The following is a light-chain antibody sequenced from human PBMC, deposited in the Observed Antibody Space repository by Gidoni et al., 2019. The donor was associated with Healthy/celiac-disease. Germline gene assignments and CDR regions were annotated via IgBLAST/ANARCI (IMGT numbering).Light chain of an antibody. J-gene: IGKJ1*01. CDR3: QQYYSTPRT. CDR2: WAS. Sequence: DIVMTQSPDSLAVSLGERATINCKSSPRVLYRSHNKNYLAWYQQKPGQPPKLLIYWASTRESGVPDRCSGSGSGTDFTRTISSLQAEDGAVYYCQQYYSTPRTFGQGTKVEIK. CDR1: PRVLYRSHNKNY. V-gene: IGKV4-1*01.